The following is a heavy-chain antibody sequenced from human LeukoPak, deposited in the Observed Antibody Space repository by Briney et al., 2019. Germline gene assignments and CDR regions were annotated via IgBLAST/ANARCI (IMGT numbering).Heavy chain of an antibody. D-gene: IGHD5-24*01. CDR3: ANDLGWIQLNLG. Sequence: PGGSLRLSCAASGFTFSSYEMNWVRQAPGKGLEWVSYISSSGSTIYYADSVKGRFTISRDNSRNMVYLQMNGLRVEDTAIYYCANDLGWIQLNLGRGQGTLVTVSS. J-gene: IGHJ4*02. CDR2: ISSSGSTI. V-gene: IGHV3-48*03. CDR1: GFTFSSYE.